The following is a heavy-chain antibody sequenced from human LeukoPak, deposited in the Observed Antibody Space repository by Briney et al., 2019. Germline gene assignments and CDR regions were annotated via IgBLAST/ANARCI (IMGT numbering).Heavy chain of an antibody. Sequence: GGSLRLSCAASGFTLSSYSMNWVRQAPGKGLEWVSSISSSSSYIYYADSVKGRFTISRDNAKNSLYLQMNSLRAEDTAVYYCARVEALAVAGTAGFDYWGQGTLVTVSS. CDR3: ARVEALAVAGTAGFDY. D-gene: IGHD6-19*01. J-gene: IGHJ4*02. V-gene: IGHV3-21*01. CDR1: GFTLSSYS. CDR2: ISSSSSYI.